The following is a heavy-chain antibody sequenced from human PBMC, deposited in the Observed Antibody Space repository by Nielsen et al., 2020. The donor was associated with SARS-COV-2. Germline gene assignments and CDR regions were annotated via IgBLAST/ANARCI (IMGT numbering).Heavy chain of an antibody. CDR1: GFSFRSYA. Sequence: GGSLRLSCAASGFSFRSYAMNWVRQAPGEGLEWVSSISGSSGTTYYADSVKSRFTISRDHLQNSLYLEMSTLRAGDTAVYYCARDLGYYGYDHELDYWGQGTLVTVSS. CDR2: ISGSSGTT. CDR3: ARDLGYYGYDHELDY. J-gene: IGHJ4*02. D-gene: IGHD3-16*01. V-gene: IGHV3-21*06.